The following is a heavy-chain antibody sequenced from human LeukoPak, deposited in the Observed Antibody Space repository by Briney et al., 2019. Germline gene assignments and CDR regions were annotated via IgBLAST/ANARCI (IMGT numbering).Heavy chain of an antibody. CDR2: ISWNSGSI. CDR3: ARNFPGQDAFDI. V-gene: IGHV3-9*01. J-gene: IGHJ3*02. Sequence: PGRSLRLSCAASGFTFDDYAMHWVRQAPGKGLEWVSGISWNSGSIGYADSVKGRFTISRDNAKNSLYLQMNSLRAEDTALYYCARNFPGQDAFDIWGQGTLVTVSS. CDR1: GFTFDDYA.